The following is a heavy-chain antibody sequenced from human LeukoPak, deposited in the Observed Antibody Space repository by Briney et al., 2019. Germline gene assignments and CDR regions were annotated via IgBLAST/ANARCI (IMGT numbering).Heavy chain of an antibody. D-gene: IGHD6-19*01. CDR1: GFPVSSNY. CDR2: IYSGGST. V-gene: IGHV3-53*01. Sequence: PGGSLRLSCAASGFPVSSNYMSWVRQAPGKGLEWVSVIYSGGSTYYADSVKGRFTISRDNSKNTLYLQMNSLRAEDTAVYYCARSYSSGWYGYFGYWGQGTLVTVSS. CDR3: ARSYSSGWYGYFGY. J-gene: IGHJ4*02.